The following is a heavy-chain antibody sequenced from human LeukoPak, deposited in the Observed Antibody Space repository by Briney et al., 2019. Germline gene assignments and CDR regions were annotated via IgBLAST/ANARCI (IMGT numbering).Heavy chain of an antibody. CDR2: IKQDGSEK. V-gene: IGHV3-7*01. D-gene: IGHD6-6*01. CDR1: GFTFSRYW. CDR3: ARGYSSSYPVDY. J-gene: IGHJ4*02. Sequence: GGSLRLSCAASGFTFSRYWMSWVRQAPGKGLEWVANIKQDGSEKYYVDSVKGRFTISRGNAKNSLFLQMNSLRAEDTAVYYCARGYSSSYPVDYWGQGTLVTVSS.